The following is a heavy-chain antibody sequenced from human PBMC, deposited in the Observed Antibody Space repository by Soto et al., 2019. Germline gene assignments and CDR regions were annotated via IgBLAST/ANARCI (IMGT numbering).Heavy chain of an antibody. CDR1: GYTFTSYA. D-gene: IGHD3-10*01. J-gene: IGHJ4*02. Sequence: ASVKVSCKASGYTFTSYAMHWVRQAPGQRLEWMGWINAGNGNTKYSQKFQGRVTITRDTSASTAYMELSSLRSEDTAVYYCARDDGAYYGSGSYYDYWGQGTLVTVSS. CDR2: INAGNGNT. CDR3: ARDDGAYYGSGSYYDY. V-gene: IGHV1-3*01.